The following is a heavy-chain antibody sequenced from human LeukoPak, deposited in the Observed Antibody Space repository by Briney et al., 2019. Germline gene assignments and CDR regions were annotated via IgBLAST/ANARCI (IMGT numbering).Heavy chain of an antibody. CDR3: ARYYSSGWYLTRFDP. V-gene: IGHV4-61*02. Sequence: SETLSLTCTVSGGSISSGSYYWSWIRQPAGKGLEWIGRIYTSGSTNYNPSLKSRVTISVDTSKNQFSLKLSSVTAADTAVYYCARYYSSGWYLTRFDPWGQGTLVTVSS. D-gene: IGHD6-19*01. J-gene: IGHJ5*02. CDR2: IYTSGST. CDR1: GGSISSGSYY.